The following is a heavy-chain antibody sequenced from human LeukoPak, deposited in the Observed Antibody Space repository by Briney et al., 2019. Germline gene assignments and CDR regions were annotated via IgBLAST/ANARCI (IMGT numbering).Heavy chain of an antibody. J-gene: IGHJ4*02. CDR1: GYTFTGYY. Sequence: ASVKVSCKASGYTFTGYYMHWVRQAPGQGLEWMGWINPNSGGTNYAQKFQGRVTMTRDTSISTAYMELSRLRSDGTAVYYCARGESKQLVRWYGFDYWGQGTLVTVSS. D-gene: IGHD6-6*01. V-gene: IGHV1-2*02. CDR3: ARGESKQLVRWYGFDY. CDR2: INPNSGGT.